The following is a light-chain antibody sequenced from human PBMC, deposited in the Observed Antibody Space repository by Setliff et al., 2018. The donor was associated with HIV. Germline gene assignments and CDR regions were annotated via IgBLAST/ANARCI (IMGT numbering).Light chain of an antibody. V-gene: IGLV2-14*01. Sequence: QSVLTQPASVSGSPGQSITISCTGTSSDVGGYNYVSWYQHHPGKAPKLRIYEVRNRPSGVSHRFAGSKSGNTASLTISGLQAEDEVDYYCSSYAISNTLPFGTGTKVTVL. CDR1: SSDVGGYNY. CDR2: EVR. J-gene: IGLJ1*01. CDR3: SSYAISNTLP.